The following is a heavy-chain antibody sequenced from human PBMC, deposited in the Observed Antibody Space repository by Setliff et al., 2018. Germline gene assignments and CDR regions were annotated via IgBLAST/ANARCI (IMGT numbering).Heavy chain of an antibody. Sequence: GASVKVSCKASGYNFKTYAISWVRQAPGQGLEWMGFISLYDGHTNYAQNFQGRLTVTTDTSTSTAYMELSSLRFDDTAVYYCARGNPAERYEYWGHGTLVTVSS. CDR2: ISLYDGHT. CDR3: ARGNPAERYEY. J-gene: IGHJ1*01. CDR1: GYNFKTYA. D-gene: IGHD5-12*01. V-gene: IGHV1-18*01.